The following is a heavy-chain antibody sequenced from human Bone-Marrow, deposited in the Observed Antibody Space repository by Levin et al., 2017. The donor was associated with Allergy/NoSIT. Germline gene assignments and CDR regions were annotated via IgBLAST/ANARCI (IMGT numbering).Heavy chain of an antibody. D-gene: IGHD3-10*01. CDR1: GFTFSSYG. Sequence: PGGSLRLSCAASGFTFSSYGMHWVRQAPGKGLEWVAVISYDGSNKYYADSVKGRFTISRDNSKNTLYLQMNSLRAEDTAVYYCAKDGHYYGSGSQGASDIWGQGTMVTVSS. CDR2: ISYDGSNK. J-gene: IGHJ3*02. CDR3: AKDGHYYGSGSQGASDI. V-gene: IGHV3-30*18.